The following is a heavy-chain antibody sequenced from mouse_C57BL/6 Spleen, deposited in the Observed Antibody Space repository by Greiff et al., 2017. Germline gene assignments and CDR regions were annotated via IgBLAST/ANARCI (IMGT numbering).Heavy chain of an antibody. V-gene: IGHV1-82*01. D-gene: IGHD1-1*01. CDR1: GYAFSSSW. CDR2: IYPGDGDT. Sequence: QVQLQQSGPELVKPGASVKISCKASGYAFSSSWMNWVKQRPGKGLEWIGRIYPGDGDTNYNGKFKGKATLTADKSSSTAYMQLSSLTSEDSAVYFCARKDYGSSYVDAMDYWAQGTSVTVSS. J-gene: IGHJ4*01. CDR3: ARKDYGSSYVDAMDY.